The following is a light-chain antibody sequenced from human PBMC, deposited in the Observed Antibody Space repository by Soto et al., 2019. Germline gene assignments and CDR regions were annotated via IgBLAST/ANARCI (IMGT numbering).Light chain of an antibody. CDR2: GAS. V-gene: IGKV3-20*01. Sequence: EIVLTQSPGTQSWSPGERATLSCRASQRVSSSYLAWFQQRPGQAPRLLIYGASSRATGIPDRFSGSGSWPDFTLSISRLEPEDFAVYYCQYGSSPVTFGPGTKVDVK. J-gene: IGKJ3*01. CDR3: QYGSSPVT. CDR1: QRVSSSY.